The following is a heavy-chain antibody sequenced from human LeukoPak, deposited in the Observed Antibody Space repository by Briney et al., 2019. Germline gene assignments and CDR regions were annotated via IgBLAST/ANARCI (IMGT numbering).Heavy chain of an antibody. J-gene: IGHJ4*02. D-gene: IGHD3-16*02. CDR1: GGSISSSNW. CDR3: ARGGYDYVWGSYRYTYYFDY. Sequence: SETLSLTCAVSGGSISSSNWWSWVRQPPGKGLEWIGEIYHSGSTNYNPSLKSRVTISVDKSKNQFSLKLSSVTAADTAVYYCARGGYDYVWGSYRYTYYFDYWGQGTLVTVSS. V-gene: IGHV4-4*02. CDR2: IYHSGST.